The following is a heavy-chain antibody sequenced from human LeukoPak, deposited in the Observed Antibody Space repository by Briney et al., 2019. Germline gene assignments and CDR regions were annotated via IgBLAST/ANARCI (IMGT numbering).Heavy chain of an antibody. CDR1: GGSFSGYY. CDR3: AYSTVVTRGYY. J-gene: IGHJ4*02. V-gene: IGHV4-34*01. D-gene: IGHD4-23*01. Sequence: SETLSLTCAVYGGSFSGYYWSWIRQPPGKGLEWIGEINHSGSTNYNPSLKSRVTISLDTSKNQFSLKLSSVTAADTALYYCAYSTVVTRGYYWGQGTLVTVSS. CDR2: INHSGST.